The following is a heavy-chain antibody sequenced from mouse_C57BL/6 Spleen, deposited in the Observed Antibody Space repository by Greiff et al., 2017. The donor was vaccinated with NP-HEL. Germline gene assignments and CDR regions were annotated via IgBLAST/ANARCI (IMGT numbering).Heavy chain of an antibody. V-gene: IGHV1-4*01. Sequence: VQLVESGAELARPGASVKMSCKASGYTFTSYTMHWVKQRPGQGLEWIGYINPSSGYTKYNQKFKDKATLTADKSSSTAYMQLSSLTSEDSAVYYCARESCFDYWGQGTTLTVSS. J-gene: IGHJ2*01. CDR3: ARESCFDY. CDR2: INPSSGYT. CDR1: GYTFTSYT.